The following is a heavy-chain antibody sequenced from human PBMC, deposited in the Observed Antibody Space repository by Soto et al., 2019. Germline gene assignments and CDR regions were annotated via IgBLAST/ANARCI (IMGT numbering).Heavy chain of an antibody. Sequence: GGSLRLSCAASGFTFSNAWMNWIRQAPGKGLEWGGRIKSKTDGGRTDYAAPVKCRFTISRDDSKNTLYLQMNSLKTEDTAVYYCTKVGASDYYYSGMDVWGQGTTVTVSS. CDR3: TKVGASDYYYSGMDV. CDR2: IKSKTDGGRT. J-gene: IGHJ6*02. V-gene: IGHV3-15*07. CDR1: GFTFSNAW.